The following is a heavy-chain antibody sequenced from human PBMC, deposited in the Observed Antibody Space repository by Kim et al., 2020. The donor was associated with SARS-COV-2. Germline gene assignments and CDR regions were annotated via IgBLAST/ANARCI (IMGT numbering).Heavy chain of an antibody. J-gene: IGHJ6*02. D-gene: IGHD2-15*01. CDR2: MNPNSGNT. CDR1: GYAFTSND. CDR3: TTERAALFRAMDV. Sequence: ASVKVSCKASGYAFTSNDINWVRQAPGQGLEWMGWMNPNSGNTGYAQRFQGRVTMTRDTSISTAYMELSSLTSDDAAVYYCTTERAALFRAMDVWGQGTTVTVSS. V-gene: IGHV1-8*01.